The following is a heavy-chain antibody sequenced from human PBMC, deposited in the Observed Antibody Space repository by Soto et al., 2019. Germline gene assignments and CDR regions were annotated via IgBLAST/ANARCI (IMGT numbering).Heavy chain of an antibody. CDR1: GSTFTDFT. V-gene: IGHV3-23*01. Sequence: EVQLLESGGGLVQPGGSLRLSCAGSGSTFTDFTMTWVRQAPGKGLEWVSAISGDGLSTYYAGSVKGRFTISRDNSKTKLYLQMNSLRAEDTAVYYCARRPDAFDIWGRGTMVTVSS. J-gene: IGHJ3*02. CDR3: ARRPDAFDI. CDR2: ISGDGLST.